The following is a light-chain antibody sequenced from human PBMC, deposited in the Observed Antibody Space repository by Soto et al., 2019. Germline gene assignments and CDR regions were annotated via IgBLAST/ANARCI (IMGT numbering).Light chain of an antibody. CDR1: QSVTSY. V-gene: IGKV3-11*01. CDR2: DAS. CDR3: HHRSNWPLT. Sequence: EIVLTQSPATLSLSPGERATLSCRASQSVTSYLAWYQQKPGQAPRLLIYDASNRATGIPARFSGSGAGTDFTLTISNLEPEDFAVYYCHHRSNWPLTFGGGTKVDIK. J-gene: IGKJ4*01.